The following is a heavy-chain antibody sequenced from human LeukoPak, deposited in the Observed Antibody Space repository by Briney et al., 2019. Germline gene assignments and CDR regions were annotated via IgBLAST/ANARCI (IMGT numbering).Heavy chain of an antibody. V-gene: IGHV4-34*01. D-gene: IGHD6-13*01. J-gene: IGHJ5*02. CDR1: GGSFSVYY. CDR2: INHSGST. CDR3: ARIRLYSSSWYVANWFDP. Sequence: SETLSLTCAVYGGSFSVYYWSWIRQPPGKGLEWIGEINHSGSTNYNPSLKSRVTISVDTSKNQFSLKLSSVTAADTAVYYCARIRLYSSSWYVANWFDPWGQGTLVTVSS.